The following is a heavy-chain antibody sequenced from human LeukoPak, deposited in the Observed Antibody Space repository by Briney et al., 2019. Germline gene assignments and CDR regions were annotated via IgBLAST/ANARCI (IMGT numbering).Heavy chain of an antibody. CDR2: IKQDGSEK. Sequence: GWSLRLSCAASGFTISGYWMSWVRQAPGKGLEWVANIKQDGSEKYYVDSVKGRFTISRDNAENSLYLQMNSLRAKDTAVYFCTGGTSPSWFDPWGQGTLVIVSS. D-gene: IGHD3-16*01. V-gene: IGHV3-7*03. CDR3: TGGTSPSWFDP. J-gene: IGHJ5*02. CDR1: GFTISGYW.